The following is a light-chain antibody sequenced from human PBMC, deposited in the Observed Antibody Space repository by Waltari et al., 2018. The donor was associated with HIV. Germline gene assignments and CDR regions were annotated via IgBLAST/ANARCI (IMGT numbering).Light chain of an antibody. J-gene: IGKJ4*01. Sequence: DIVMTQSPDSLAVSLGERVSINCKSSRTVLYHSDNENYLAWYQQKPGQAPRVLISWASTREVMVPSYIPALGVPERFRGSGSGTNFSLTISGLQEDDVAIYYCQQYYSLPPTFGGGTRVERK. V-gene: IGKV4-1*01. CDR2: WAS. CDR3: QQYYSLPPT. CDR1: RTVLYHSDNENY.